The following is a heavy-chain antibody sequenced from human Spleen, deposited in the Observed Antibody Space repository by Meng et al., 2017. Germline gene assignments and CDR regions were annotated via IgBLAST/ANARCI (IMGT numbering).Heavy chain of an antibody. CDR3: ARLEGLGHFHGMDV. V-gene: IGHV3-23*01. D-gene: IGHD3-3*02. Sequence: GESLKISCAASGFTFSSSVMTWVRQAPGKGLEWVSTMSASCDTNYADSVKGRFTISRDNSKDTLFLQMNSLRAEDTALYYCARLEGLGHFHGMDVWGQGTMVTVSS. CDR2: MSASCDT. J-gene: IGHJ6*02. CDR1: GFTFSSSV.